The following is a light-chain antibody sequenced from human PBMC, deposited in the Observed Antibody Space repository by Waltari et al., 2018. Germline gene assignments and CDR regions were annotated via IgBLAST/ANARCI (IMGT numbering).Light chain of an antibody. CDR2: GVS. CDR3: SSYASSTTRV. J-gene: IGLJ1*01. Sequence: QSALTQPASVSGSPGQSITISCTGTSSDVGGYNYVSWYQQHLGKAPKLIIYGVSNGPSGVSARFDGSKSGNTASLTISGLQAEDEADYYCSSYASSTTRVFGSGTKVTVL. V-gene: IGLV2-14*01. CDR1: SSDVGGYNY.